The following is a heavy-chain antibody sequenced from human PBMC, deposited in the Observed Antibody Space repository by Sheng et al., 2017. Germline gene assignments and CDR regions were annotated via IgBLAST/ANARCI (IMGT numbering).Heavy chain of an antibody. CDR1: GFTFSSYS. D-gene: IGHD3-22*01. J-gene: IGHJ3*02. Sequence: EVQLVESGGGLVQPGGSLRLSCAASGFTFSSYSMNWVRQAPGKGLEWVSYISSSSSTIYYADSVKGRFTISRDNAKNSLYLQMNSLRAEDTAVYYCARDGGYYDSSFYDAFDIWGQGTMVTVSS. CDR2: ISSSSSTI. CDR3: ARDGGYYDSSFYDAFDI. V-gene: IGHV3-48*01.